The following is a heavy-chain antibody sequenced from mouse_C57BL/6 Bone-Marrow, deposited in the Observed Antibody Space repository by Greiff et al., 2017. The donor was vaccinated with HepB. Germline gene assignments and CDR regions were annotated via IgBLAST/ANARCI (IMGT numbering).Heavy chain of an antibody. CDR1: GYAFTDSW. J-gene: IGHJ2*01. V-gene: IGHV1-82*01. Sequence: QVQLQQSGPELVKPGASVKISCKASGYAFTDSWMNWVKQRPGKGLEWIGGINPEDGDTNYNGKFKGKATLTADKSSNTAYMQLSSLTSEDSAIYYCARGDYWGQGTTLTVS. CDR2: INPEDGDT. CDR3: ARGDY.